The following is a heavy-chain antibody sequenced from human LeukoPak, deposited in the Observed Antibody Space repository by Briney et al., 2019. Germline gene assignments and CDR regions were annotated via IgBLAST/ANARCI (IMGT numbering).Heavy chain of an antibody. CDR1: GYNFNGYD. CDR2: INPNSGGT. V-gene: IGHV1-2*02. Sequence: ASVKVYCKASGYNFNGYDLHRVRQEDGPGLDWMGWINPNSGGTNYAQKFQGRVTMTRDTSISTAYMELSRLRSDDTAVYYCARWMTTVITPDYWGQGTLVTVSS. J-gene: IGHJ4*02. D-gene: IGHD4-11*01. CDR3: ARWMTTVITPDY.